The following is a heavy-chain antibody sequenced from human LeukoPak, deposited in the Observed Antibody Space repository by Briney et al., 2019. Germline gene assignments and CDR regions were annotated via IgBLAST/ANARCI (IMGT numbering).Heavy chain of an antibody. CDR1: GGSFSGYY. V-gene: IGHV4-34*01. Sequence: SETLSLTCAVYGGSFSGYYWSWIRQPPGKGLEWIGEINHSGSTNYNPSLKSRVTISVDTSKNQFSLKLSSVTAADTAVYYCARDSWIRAFDIWGQGTMVTVSS. CDR2: INHSGST. CDR3: ARDSWIRAFDI. J-gene: IGHJ3*02. D-gene: IGHD5-18*01.